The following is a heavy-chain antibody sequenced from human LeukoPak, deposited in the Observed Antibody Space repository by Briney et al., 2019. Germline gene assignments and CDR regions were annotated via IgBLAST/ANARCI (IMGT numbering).Heavy chain of an antibody. D-gene: IGHD1/OR15-1a*01. CDR3: AAITTSEIFDY. V-gene: IGHV5-51*01. CDR2: IYPSDSDT. Sequence: GESLKISWKGSTYSFTTHWIGWVRQMPGKGLEWMGIIYPSDSDTRYSPSFQGQVTISADKSISTASLQWSSLKASDTAMYYCAAITTSEIFDYWGQGTLVTVSS. CDR1: TYSFTTHW. J-gene: IGHJ4*02.